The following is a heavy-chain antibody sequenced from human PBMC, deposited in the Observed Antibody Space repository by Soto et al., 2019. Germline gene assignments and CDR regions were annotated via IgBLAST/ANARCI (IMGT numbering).Heavy chain of an antibody. CDR2: ISYDGSNK. Sequence: QVQLVESGGGVVQPGRSLRLSCAASGFTFSSYAMHWVRQAPGKGLEWVAVISYDGSNKYYADSVKGRLTISRDNSKNTLYLQMNSLRAEDTDVYYFASTGNQPESAFDIRGQGTIVTVSS. D-gene: IGHD4-17*01. J-gene: IGHJ3*02. CDR1: GFTFSSYA. CDR3: ASTGNQPESAFDI. V-gene: IGHV3-30-3*01.